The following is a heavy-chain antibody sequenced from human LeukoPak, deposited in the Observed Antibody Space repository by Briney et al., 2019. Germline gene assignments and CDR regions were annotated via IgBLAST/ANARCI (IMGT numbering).Heavy chain of an antibody. CDR3: ARDTYYYDSSGYYYFDC. Sequence: SETLSLTCTVSGVSIRSYYWSWIRQPAGKGLEWIGRFYTSGSTNYNPSLKSRVTMSVDTSKNQFSLKLSSVTAADTAVYSCARDTYYYDSSGYYYFDCWGQGTLVTVSS. V-gene: IGHV4-4*07. J-gene: IGHJ4*02. CDR2: FYTSGST. CDR1: GVSIRSYY. D-gene: IGHD3-22*01.